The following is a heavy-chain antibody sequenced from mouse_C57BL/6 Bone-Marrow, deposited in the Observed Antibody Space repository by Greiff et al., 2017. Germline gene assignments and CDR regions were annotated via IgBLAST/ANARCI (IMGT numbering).Heavy chain of an antibody. CDR2: IYPGDGDT. CDR3: ARREYYGSAAMDY. CDR1: GYAFSSYW. V-gene: IGHV1-80*01. Sequence: QVQLQQSGAELVKPGASVKISCKASGYAFSSYWMNWVKQRPGKGLEWIGQIYPGDGDTNYNGKFKGKATLTADKSSSTAYMQLSSLTSEDSAVYFCARREYYGSAAMDYWGQGTSVTVSS. D-gene: IGHD1-1*01. J-gene: IGHJ4*01.